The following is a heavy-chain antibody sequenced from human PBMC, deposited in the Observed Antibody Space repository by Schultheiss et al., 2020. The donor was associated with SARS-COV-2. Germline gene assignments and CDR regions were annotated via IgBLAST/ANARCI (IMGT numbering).Heavy chain of an antibody. CDR1: GGSISSGDYY. CDR3: ARHAQVPLIKEGFDY. CDR2: IHSSGAR. Sequence: SQTLSLTCTVSGGSISSGDYYWSSIRQPPGKGLEWVGYIHSSGARLYDSSLRGRVAISLDTSNNQFSLRLNSVTAADTAVYFCARHAQVPLIKEGFDYWGQGTLVTVSS. D-gene: IGHD3-10*01. J-gene: IGHJ4*02. V-gene: IGHV4-61*08.